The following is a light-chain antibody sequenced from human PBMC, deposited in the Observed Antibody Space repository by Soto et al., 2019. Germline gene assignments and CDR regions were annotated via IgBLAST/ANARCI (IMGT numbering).Light chain of an antibody. J-gene: IGKJ5*01. CDR1: QSIAIY. Sequence: EIVLTQSPATLSLSPGERATLSCRASQSIAIYLAWYQQKPGQAPRLLIYEASNRATGVPARFSGSGSGTDFTLTISRLEPEDFAVYYCQQRFGWPPITFGQGTRLDIK. CDR2: EAS. V-gene: IGKV3-11*01. CDR3: QQRFGWPPIT.